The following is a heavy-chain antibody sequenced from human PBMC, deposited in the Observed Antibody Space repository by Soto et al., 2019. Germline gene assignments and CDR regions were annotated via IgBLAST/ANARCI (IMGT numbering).Heavy chain of an antibody. CDR1: GGSISSSSYY. J-gene: IGHJ4*03. V-gene: IGHV4-39*01. Sequence: SETLSLTCTVSGGSISSSSYYWGWIRQPPGKGLEWIGSIYYSGSTYYNPSLKSPVTTSVDTSKNQFSLTLSSVTAADTAVYYCATPNRGYVDIWGQGTLVTVSS. CDR2: IYYSGST. D-gene: IGHD2-21*01. CDR3: ATPNRGYVDI.